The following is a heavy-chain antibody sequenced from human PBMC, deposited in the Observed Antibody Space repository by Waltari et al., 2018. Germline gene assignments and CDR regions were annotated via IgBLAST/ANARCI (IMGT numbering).Heavy chain of an antibody. CDR3: ANDKSGYYDGRDV. V-gene: IGHV3-30*18. CDR2: ISYDGSTK. CDR1: GFTFSSYG. D-gene: IGHD3-10*01. Sequence: QVQLVESGGGVVQPGRSLRLSCAASGFTFSSYGMHWVRQARGKGLEWVAVISYDGSTKYYADSGKGRFTSSRDNSKNTLYLQMNSLRAEDTAVYYCANDKSGYYDGRDVWGQGTTVTVSS. J-gene: IGHJ6*02.